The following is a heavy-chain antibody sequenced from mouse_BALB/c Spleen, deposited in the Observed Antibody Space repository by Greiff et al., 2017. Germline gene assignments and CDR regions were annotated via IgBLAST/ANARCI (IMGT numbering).Heavy chain of an antibody. CDR3: ARERGYDAMDY. V-gene: IGHV1-84*02. Sequence: VQLQQSGPELVKPGASVKISCKASGYTFTAYYINWVKQKLGQGLEWIGWIYPGSGNTKYNEKFKGKATLTVDTSSSTAYMQLSSLTSEDTAVYFCARERGYDAMDYWGQGTSVTVSS. CDR2: IYPGSGNT. J-gene: IGHJ4*01. CDR1: GYTFTAYY.